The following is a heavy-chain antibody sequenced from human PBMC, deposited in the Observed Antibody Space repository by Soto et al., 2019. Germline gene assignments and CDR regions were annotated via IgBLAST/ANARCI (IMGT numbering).Heavy chain of an antibody. J-gene: IGHJ5*02. Sequence: SETLSLTCAVSGGSISSGGYYWSWIRQPPGKGLEWIGEINHSGSTNYNPSLKSRVTISVDTSKNQFSLKLSSVTAADTAVYYCARVPDRWGQGTLVTVS. CDR3: ARVPDR. CDR2: INHSGST. D-gene: IGHD2-2*01. V-gene: IGHV4-30-2*01. CDR1: GGSISSGGYY.